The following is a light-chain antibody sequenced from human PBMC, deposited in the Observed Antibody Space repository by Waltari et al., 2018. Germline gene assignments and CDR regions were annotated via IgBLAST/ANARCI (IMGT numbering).Light chain of an antibody. Sequence: QLAVTQSPSASASLGASVTLTCPLSSEPCPYPIAWHQHQPEKGPPFLMKIDGGGGHTKGDGSPDRFSGFSSGAGRYLTISSLQYEDEAAYYCQTWDPDTVVFGGGTKLTV. CDR1: SEPCPYP. J-gene: IGLJ2*01. V-gene: IGLV4-69*01. CDR2: IDGGGGH. CDR3: QTWDPDTVV.